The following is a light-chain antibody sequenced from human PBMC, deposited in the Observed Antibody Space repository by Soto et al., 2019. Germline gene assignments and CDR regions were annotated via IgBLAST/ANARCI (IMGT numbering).Light chain of an antibody. CDR3: QQYISYPYT. CDR2: DVS. Sequence: DIQMTQSPSTLSASVGDRVTITCRASQSISVWLAWYQQKPGSGPKLLIFDVSTLASGVPSRFSGSGSGPEFTLTISSLQADDFATYYCQQYISYPYTFGQGTKVDIK. V-gene: IGKV1-5*01. J-gene: IGKJ2*01. CDR1: QSISVW.